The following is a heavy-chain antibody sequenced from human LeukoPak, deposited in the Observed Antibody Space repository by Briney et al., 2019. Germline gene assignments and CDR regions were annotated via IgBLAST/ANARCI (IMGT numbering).Heavy chain of an antibody. J-gene: IGHJ2*01. CDR3: ARVVDIVATTYYWYFDL. CDR2: IYYSGST. D-gene: IGHD5-12*01. Sequence: SETLSLTCTVSGGSISSYYWSWIRQPPGKGLEWIGYIYYSGSTNYNPPLKSRVTISVDTSKNQFSLKLSSVTAADTAVYYCARVVDIVATTYYWYFDLWGRGTLVTVFS. CDR1: GGSISSYY. V-gene: IGHV4-59*01.